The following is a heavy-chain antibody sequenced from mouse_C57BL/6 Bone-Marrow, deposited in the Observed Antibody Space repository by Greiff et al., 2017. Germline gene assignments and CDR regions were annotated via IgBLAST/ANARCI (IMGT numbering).Heavy chain of an antibody. CDR3: TTLLAWFAY. Sequence: EVQLQQSGAELVRPGASVKLSCTASGFNIKDDYMHWVKQRPEQGLEWIGWIDPENGDTEYTSKFQGKATITADTSSNTAYLQLSSLTSEDTAVDYCTTLLAWFAYWGQGTLVTVSA. D-gene: IGHD1-1*01. J-gene: IGHJ3*01. V-gene: IGHV14-4*01. CDR2: IDPENGDT. CDR1: GFNIKDDY.